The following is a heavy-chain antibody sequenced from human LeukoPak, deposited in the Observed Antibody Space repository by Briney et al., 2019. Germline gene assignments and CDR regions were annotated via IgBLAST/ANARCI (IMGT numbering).Heavy chain of an antibody. CDR2: ISSSSSYI. Sequence: GGSLRLSCAASGFTFSSYSMNWVRQAPGKGLEWVSSISSSSSYIYYADSVKGRFTISRDNAKNSLYLQMNSLRAEDTAVYYCARAYYDSSGYYLHVPAYWGQGTLVTVSS. D-gene: IGHD3-22*01. CDR1: GFTFSSYS. V-gene: IGHV3-21*01. CDR3: ARAYYDSSGYYLHVPAY. J-gene: IGHJ4*02.